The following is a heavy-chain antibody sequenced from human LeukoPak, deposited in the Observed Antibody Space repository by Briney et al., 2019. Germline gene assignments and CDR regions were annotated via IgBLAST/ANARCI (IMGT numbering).Heavy chain of an antibody. Sequence: GASVKVSCKASGGTFSSYAISWVRQAPGQGLEWMGRIIPILGIANYAQKLQGRVTMTTDTSTSTAYMELRSLRSDDTAVYYCARDSSSPYTVENVDYWGQGTLVTVSS. D-gene: IGHD4-23*01. V-gene: IGHV1-69*04. J-gene: IGHJ4*02. CDR2: IIPILGIA. CDR1: GGTFSSYA. CDR3: ARDSSSPYTVENVDY.